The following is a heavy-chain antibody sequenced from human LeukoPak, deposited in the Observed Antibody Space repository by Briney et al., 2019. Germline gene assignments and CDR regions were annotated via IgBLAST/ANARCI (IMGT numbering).Heavy chain of an antibody. J-gene: IGHJ3*02. Sequence: PGGSLRLSCAASGFTFSDYYMSWIRQAPGKGLEWVSSISSSSSYIYYADSVKGRFTISRDNAKNSLYLQMNSLRAEDTAVYYCARGSITMIEDAFDIWGQGIMVTVSS. CDR2: ISSSSSYI. CDR3: ARGSITMIEDAFDI. CDR1: GFTFSDYY. D-gene: IGHD3-22*01. V-gene: IGHV3-11*06.